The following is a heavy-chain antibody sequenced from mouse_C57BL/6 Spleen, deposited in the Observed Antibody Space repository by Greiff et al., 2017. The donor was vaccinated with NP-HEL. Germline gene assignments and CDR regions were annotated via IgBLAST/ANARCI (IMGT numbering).Heavy chain of an antibody. V-gene: IGHV1-64*01. Sequence: VQLQQPGAELVKPGASVKLSCKASGYTFTSYWMHWVKQRPGQGLEWIGMIHPNSGSTNYNEKFKSKATLTVDKSSSTAYMQLSSLTSEDSAVYYCARGGGKPAWCAYWGQGTLVTVSA. J-gene: IGHJ3*01. CDR2: IHPNSGST. CDR1: GYTFTSYW. CDR3: ARGGGKPAWCAY.